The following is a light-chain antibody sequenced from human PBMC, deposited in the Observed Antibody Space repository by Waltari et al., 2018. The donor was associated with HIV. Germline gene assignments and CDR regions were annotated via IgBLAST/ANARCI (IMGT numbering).Light chain of an antibody. V-gene: IGLV3-25*03. J-gene: IGLJ2*01. CDR2: KDS. CDR1: ALPKQY. CDR3: QSADSSGTVV. Sequence: SYELPQPPSVSVSPGQTARITCSGDALPKQYAYWYQQTPGQAPVLVIYKDSERPSGIPERFSGSSSGTTVTLTISGVQAEDEADYYCQSADSSGTVVFGGGTKLTVL.